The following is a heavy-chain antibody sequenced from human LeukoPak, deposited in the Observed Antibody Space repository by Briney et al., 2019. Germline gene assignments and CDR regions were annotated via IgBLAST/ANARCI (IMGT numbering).Heavy chain of an antibody. CDR3: AKSGQWLEHCFDY. D-gene: IGHD6-19*01. J-gene: IGHJ4*02. V-gene: IGHV3-48*01. CDR1: GFTFSSYS. CDR2: ISSSSSTI. Sequence: GGSLRLSCAASGFTFSSYSMNWVRQAPGKGLEWVSYISSSSSTIYYADSVKGRFTISRDNSKNTLYLQMNSLRAEDTAVYYCAKSGQWLEHCFDYWGQGTLVTVSS.